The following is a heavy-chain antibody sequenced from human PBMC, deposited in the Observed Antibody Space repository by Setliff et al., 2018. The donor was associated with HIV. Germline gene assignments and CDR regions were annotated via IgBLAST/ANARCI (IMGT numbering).Heavy chain of an antibody. CDR2: LWFDGDIK. CDR3: ARGGLGYFYYYYMDV. Sequence: PGGSLRLSCTVSGFTFNTYDMHWVRQAPGRGLEWVAVLWFDGDIKYYADSVRGRFTISRDNSKNTLYLQMTSLRAEDTAVYYCARGGLGYFYYYYMDVWGKGTTVTVSS. D-gene: IGHD7-27*01. J-gene: IGHJ6*03. V-gene: IGHV3-33*08. CDR1: GFTFNTYD.